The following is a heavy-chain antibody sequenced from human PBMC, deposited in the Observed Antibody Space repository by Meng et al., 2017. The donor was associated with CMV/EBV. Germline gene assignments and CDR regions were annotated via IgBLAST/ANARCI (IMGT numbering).Heavy chain of an antibody. J-gene: IGHJ6*02. CDR3: ARGAPPTPRYGSGSYFNVPLYYYYDMDV. V-gene: IGHV4-59*01. CDR2: IYYSGST. Sequence: SETLSLTCTVSGGSISSYYWSWIRQPPGKGLEWIGYIYYSGSTNYNPSLKSRVTTSVDTSKNQFSLKLSSVTAADTAVYYCARGAPPTPRYGSGSYFNVPLYYYYDMDVWGQGTTVTVSS. D-gene: IGHD3-10*01. CDR1: GGSISSYY.